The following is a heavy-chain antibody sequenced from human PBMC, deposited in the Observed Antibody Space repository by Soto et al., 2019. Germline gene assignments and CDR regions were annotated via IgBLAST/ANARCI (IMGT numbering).Heavy chain of an antibody. V-gene: IGHV1-46*01. Sequence: QVQLVQSGAEVKKPGASMKVSCKSFGDTFSSQYIHWVRQAPGQCLEWVGLINPSRATTTISQKFQGRVTLTSDTSTRTVYMELSSLRSDDTAIYFCVGGADLEGRYNWFDPWGQGTLVTFSS. D-gene: IGHD3-3*01. CDR1: GDTFSSQY. J-gene: IGHJ5*02. CDR2: INPSRATT. CDR3: VGGADLEGRYNWFDP.